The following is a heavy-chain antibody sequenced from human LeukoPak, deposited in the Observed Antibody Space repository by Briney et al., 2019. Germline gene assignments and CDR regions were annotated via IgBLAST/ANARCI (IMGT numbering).Heavy chain of an antibody. CDR2: IRQDGGEI. Sequence: GGSLRLSCAASEFTFSTYWMSWVRQAPGKGLEWVANIRQDGGEIYYVDSVKGRFTISRDNAKNSLYLQMNSLRDEDTAVYYCAKDNSGWSRDYWGQGTLVTVSS. V-gene: IGHV3-7*05. D-gene: IGHD6-19*01. CDR3: AKDNSGWSRDY. CDR1: EFTFSTYW. J-gene: IGHJ4*02.